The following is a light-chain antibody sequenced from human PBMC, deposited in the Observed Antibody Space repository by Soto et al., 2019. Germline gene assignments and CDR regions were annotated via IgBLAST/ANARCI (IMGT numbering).Light chain of an antibody. Sequence: EIVLTQSPGTLSLSPGERATLSCRASQSISSNYLAWYQQKPGQAPRLVIYGASSRATGIPDRFSGSGSGTDFTLTIRRLEPEDFAVYYCQQYGSSPPLTFGGGTKVDIK. CDR3: QQYGSSPPLT. CDR1: QSISSNY. CDR2: GAS. J-gene: IGKJ4*01. V-gene: IGKV3-20*01.